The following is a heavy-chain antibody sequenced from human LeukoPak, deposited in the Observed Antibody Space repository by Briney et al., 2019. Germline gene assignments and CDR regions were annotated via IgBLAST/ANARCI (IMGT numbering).Heavy chain of an antibody. CDR1: GFTFSDYY. CDR2: ISSSGSTI. J-gene: IGHJ5*02. Sequence: GGSLRLSCAASGFTFSDYYMSWIRQAPGKGLEWVSYISSSGSTIYYADSVKGRFTISRDNAKNSLYLQMNSLRAEDTAVYYCARDTIVVVITTSHWFDPWGQGTLVTVSS. D-gene: IGHD3-22*01. CDR3: ARDTIVVVITTSHWFDP. V-gene: IGHV3-11*01.